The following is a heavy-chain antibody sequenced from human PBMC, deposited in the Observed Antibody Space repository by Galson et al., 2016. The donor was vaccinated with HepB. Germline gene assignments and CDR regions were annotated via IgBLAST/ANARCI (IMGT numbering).Heavy chain of an antibody. D-gene: IGHD2-2*01. Sequence: SETLSLTCTVSGDSITNSPYYWGWIRQPPGKGLEWIGSLYYSGTTFYNPSLKGRVTISVDTSKNQFYLRLSSVTAADRAVYYCARHSRTSPWTEWFDPWGLGTLVTVSS. J-gene: IGHJ5*02. CDR1: GDSITNSPYY. CDR3: ARHSRTSPWTEWFDP. V-gene: IGHV4-39*01. CDR2: LYYSGTT.